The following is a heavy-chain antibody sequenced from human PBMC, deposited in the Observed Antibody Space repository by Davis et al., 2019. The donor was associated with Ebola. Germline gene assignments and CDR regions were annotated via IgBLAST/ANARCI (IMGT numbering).Heavy chain of an antibody. CDR3: ARVIDSGWYVWAFDY. CDR1: GFTVSSNY. Sequence: PGGSLRLSCAASGFTVSSNYMSWVRQAPGKGLEWVSVIYSGGSTYYADSVKGRFTISRDNSKNTLYLQMNSLRAEDTAVYYCARVIDSGWYVWAFDYWGQGTLVTVSS. V-gene: IGHV3-66*01. D-gene: IGHD6-19*01. CDR2: IYSGGST. J-gene: IGHJ4*02.